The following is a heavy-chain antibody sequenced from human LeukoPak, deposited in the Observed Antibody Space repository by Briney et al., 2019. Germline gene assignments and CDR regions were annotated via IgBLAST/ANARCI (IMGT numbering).Heavy chain of an antibody. CDR2: ISSSSSYI. CDR3: ARYDYVWGSYRYIDY. CDR1: GFTFSSYS. D-gene: IGHD3-16*02. Sequence: PGGSLRLSCAASGFTFSSYSMNWVRQAPGKGLEWVSSISSSSSYIYYADSVKGRFTISRDNAKNSLYLQMNSLRAEDTAVYYCARYDYVWGSYRYIDYWGQGTLVTVSS. J-gene: IGHJ4*02. V-gene: IGHV3-21*01.